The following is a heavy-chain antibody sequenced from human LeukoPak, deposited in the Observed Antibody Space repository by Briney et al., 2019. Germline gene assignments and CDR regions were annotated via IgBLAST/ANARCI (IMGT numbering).Heavy chain of an antibody. CDR1: GGSFSGYY. D-gene: IGHD3-22*01. CDR2: INHSGST. Sequence: SETLSLTCAVYGGSFSGYYWSWIRQPPGKGLEWIGEINHSGSTNYNPSLKSRVTISVDTSKNQFSLKLSSVTAADTAVYYCARGRGITMIVVAPRYGMDVWGQGTTVTVSS. V-gene: IGHV4-34*01. CDR3: ARGRGITMIVVAPRYGMDV. J-gene: IGHJ6*02.